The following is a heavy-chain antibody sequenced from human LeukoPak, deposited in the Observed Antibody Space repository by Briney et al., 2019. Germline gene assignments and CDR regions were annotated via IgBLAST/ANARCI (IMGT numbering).Heavy chain of an antibody. CDR3: ASNCGGDCY. Sequence: AGGSLRLSCAASGFTFSGYSLPWVRQAPGKGLEWVAFISYDGSNKYYGDSVKGRFTISRDNSKNTLYLQMNSLRVEDTAMYYCASNCGGDCYWGKGTTVTVSS. CDR1: GFTFSGYS. V-gene: IGHV3-30-3*01. J-gene: IGHJ6*04. D-gene: IGHD2-21*01. CDR2: ISYDGSNK.